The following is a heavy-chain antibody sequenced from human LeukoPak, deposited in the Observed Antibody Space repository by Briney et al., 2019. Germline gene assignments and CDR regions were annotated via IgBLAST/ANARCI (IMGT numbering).Heavy chain of an antibody. CDR1: GFSFSSYG. V-gene: IGHV3-30*02. J-gene: IGHJ5*02. Sequence: PGGSLRLSCAAPGFSFSSYGMHWVRQAPGKGLEWVAFIWYDGTKKYYADSVKGRFTISRDNSKNTLYLQMNSLRAEDTAVYYCAKDQTSRFDPWGQGTLVTVSS. CDR2: IWYDGTKK. CDR3: AKDQTSRFDP.